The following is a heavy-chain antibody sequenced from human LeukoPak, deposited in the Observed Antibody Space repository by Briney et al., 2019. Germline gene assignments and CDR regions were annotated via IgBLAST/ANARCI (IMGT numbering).Heavy chain of an antibody. CDR2: ISGSGGST. CDR1: GFTFSSYA. Sequence: SGGSLRLSCAASGFTFSSYAMSWVRQAPGKGLEWVSAISGSGGSTYYADSVKGRFTISRDNSKNTLYLQMNSLRAEDTAVYYCAKRELLELLWYAFDIWGQGTMVTVSS. CDR3: AKRELLELLWYAFDI. V-gene: IGHV3-23*01. J-gene: IGHJ3*02. D-gene: IGHD3-10*01.